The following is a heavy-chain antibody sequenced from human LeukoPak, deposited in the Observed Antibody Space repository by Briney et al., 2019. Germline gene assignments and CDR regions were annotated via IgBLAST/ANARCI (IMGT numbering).Heavy chain of an antibody. CDR1: GGSISSYY. J-gene: IGHJ4*02. Sequence: SETLSLTYTVSGGSISSYYWSWIRQHPGKGLEWIGYIYYSGSTNYNPSLKSRVTISVDTSKNQFSLKLSSVTAADTAVYYCAREASSGYFDYWGQGTLVTVSS. V-gene: IGHV4-59*01. CDR3: AREASSGYFDY. D-gene: IGHD1-26*01. CDR2: IYYSGST.